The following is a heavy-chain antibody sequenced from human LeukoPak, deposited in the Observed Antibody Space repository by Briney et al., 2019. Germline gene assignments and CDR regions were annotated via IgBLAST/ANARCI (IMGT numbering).Heavy chain of an antibody. J-gene: IGHJ4*02. D-gene: IGHD4-17*01. Sequence: GGSLRLSCAASGFTFSTYWMSWVRQAPGKGLEWVANIKQDGSEKYYVDSVKGRFTISRDNAKNSLYLQMNSLRPEDTAVYYCARVGYGEIYLPSLWGQGTLVTVSS. CDR1: GFTFSTYW. CDR3: ARVGYGEIYLPSL. V-gene: IGHV3-7*04. CDR2: IKQDGSEK.